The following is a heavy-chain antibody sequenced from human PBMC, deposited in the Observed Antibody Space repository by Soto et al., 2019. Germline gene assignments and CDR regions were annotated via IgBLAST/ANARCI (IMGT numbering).Heavy chain of an antibody. CDR2: ILPIFKTP. CDR3: ARGTSASDHGYSF. D-gene: IGHD4-17*01. J-gene: IGHJ4*02. Sequence: QVQLEQSGPEVKKPGSSVKVSCKASGGTFSTSAINWVRQAPGQGLEWMGGILPIFKTPNYAQKFQGRITITAAESTSTSYMELISLRSEDTAVYYCARGTSASDHGYSFWGQGTLVTVSS. CDR1: GGTFSTSA. V-gene: IGHV1-69*12.